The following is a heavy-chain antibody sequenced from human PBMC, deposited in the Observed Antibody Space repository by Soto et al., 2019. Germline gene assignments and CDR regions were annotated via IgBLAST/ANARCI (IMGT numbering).Heavy chain of an antibody. V-gene: IGHV2-5*02. CDR3: AHTYCSSTSCYEDLDY. CDR1: GFSLTTSGVG. CDR2: IYWDDDK. Sequence: SGPRLRNPTQILTLTDTFSGFSLTTSGVGVGWIRQPPGKALEWLALIYWDDDKRYSPSLKSRLTITKDTSKNQVVLTMTNMDPVDTATYYCAHTYCSSTSCYEDLDYWGQGTPVIVSS. J-gene: IGHJ4*02. D-gene: IGHD2-2*01.